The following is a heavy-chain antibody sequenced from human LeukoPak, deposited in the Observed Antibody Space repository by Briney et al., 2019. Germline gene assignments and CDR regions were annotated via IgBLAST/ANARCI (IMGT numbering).Heavy chain of an antibody. D-gene: IGHD3-22*01. J-gene: IGHJ3*02. CDR1: GYTITSYY. CDR2: INPSGGST. V-gene: IGHV1-46*01. Sequence: ASVKVSCKASGYTITSYYMHWVRQAPGQGLEWMGIINPSGGSTSYAQKFQGRVTMTRDTSTSTVYMELSSLRSEDTAVYYCARPQAYDSSGNDAFDIWGQGTMVTVSS. CDR3: ARPQAYDSSGNDAFDI.